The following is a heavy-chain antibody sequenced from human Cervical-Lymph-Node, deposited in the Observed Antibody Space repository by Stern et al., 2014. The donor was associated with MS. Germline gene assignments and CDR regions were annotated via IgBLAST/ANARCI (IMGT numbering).Heavy chain of an antibody. D-gene: IGHD4-17*01. Sequence: EVLLVQSRGGLVQPGGSLRLSCAASGFTFSDHYMDWGRQAPGTGLEWVGRIRNMVNSHPTEDAASVKGRFTISRDDSKNSVYLQRNSLKTEDTAVYFCARDRSGAGDYWGQGTLVTVSS. CDR3: ARDRSGAGDY. J-gene: IGHJ4*02. V-gene: IGHV3-72*01. CDR2: IRNMVNSHPT. CDR1: GFTFSDHY.